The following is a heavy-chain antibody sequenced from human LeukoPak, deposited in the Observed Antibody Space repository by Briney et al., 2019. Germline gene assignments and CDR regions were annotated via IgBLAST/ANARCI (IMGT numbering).Heavy chain of an antibody. V-gene: IGHV4-59*01. J-gene: IGHJ4*02. CDR3: ARGHGSSWTFEY. CDR1: GGSISSYY. D-gene: IGHD6-13*01. CDR2: IFYSGST. Sequence: SETLSLTCTVPGGSISSYYWSWVRQPPGKGLEWIGFIFYSGSTNYNPSLQSRVTISLDMSNNQFSLRLTSVTAADTAVYYCARGHGSSWTFEYWGQGPLVTVSS.